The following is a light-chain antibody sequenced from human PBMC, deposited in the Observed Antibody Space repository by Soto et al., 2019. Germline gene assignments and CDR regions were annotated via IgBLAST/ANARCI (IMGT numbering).Light chain of an antibody. Sequence: DIQMTQSPSSLSASVGERVTITCQASQDISSSLNWYQQKPGKTPKLLIYDASKLETGVPSRFSGSGSGTHFTLIISSLQPEDIATYYCQQYDNLFTFGPGTTVNTK. J-gene: IGKJ3*01. CDR3: QQYDNLFT. CDR2: DAS. V-gene: IGKV1-33*01. CDR1: QDISSS.